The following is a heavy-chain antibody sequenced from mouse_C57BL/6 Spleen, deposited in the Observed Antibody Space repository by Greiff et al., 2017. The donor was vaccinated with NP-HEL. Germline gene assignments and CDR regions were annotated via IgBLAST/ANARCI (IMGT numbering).Heavy chain of an antibody. CDR3: ARDHYGSSPFDV. V-gene: IGHV7-1*01. CDR2: SRNKANDYTT. CDR1: GFTFSDFY. J-gene: IGHJ1*03. D-gene: IGHD1-1*01. Sequence: EVKLMESGGGLVQSGRSLRLSCATSGFTFSDFYMEWVRQAPGKGLEWIAASRNKANDYTTEYSASVKGRFIVSRDTSQSILYLQMNALRAEDTAIYYCARDHYGSSPFDVWGTGTTVTVSS.